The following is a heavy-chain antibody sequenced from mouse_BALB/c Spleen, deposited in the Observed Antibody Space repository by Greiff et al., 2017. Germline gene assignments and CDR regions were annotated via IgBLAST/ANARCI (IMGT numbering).Heavy chain of an antibody. CDR1: GYTFTSYW. D-gene: IGHD2-14*01. Sequence: EVKLQESGTVLARPGASVKMSCKASGYTFTSYWMHWVKQRPGQGLEWIGAIYPGNSDTSYNQKFKGKAKLTAVTSTSTAYMELSSLTNEDSAVYYCTRNYYRYDGAMDYWGQGTSVTVSS. V-gene: IGHV1-5*01. CDR3: TRNYYRYDGAMDY. CDR2: IYPGNSDT. J-gene: IGHJ4*01.